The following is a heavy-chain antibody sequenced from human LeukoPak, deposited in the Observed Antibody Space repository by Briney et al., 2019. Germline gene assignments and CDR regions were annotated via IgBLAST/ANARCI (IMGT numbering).Heavy chain of an antibody. CDR2: ISGSGGST. CDR3: ARVDDGYDSSPPGY. V-gene: IGHV3-23*01. D-gene: IGHD3-22*01. CDR1: GFTFSSYA. Sequence: GGSLRLSCAASGFTFSSYAMSWVRQAPGKGLEWVSAISGSGGSTYYADSVKGRFTISRDNSKNTLHLQMNSLRAEDTAVYYCARVDDGYDSSPPGYWGQGTLVTVSS. J-gene: IGHJ4*02.